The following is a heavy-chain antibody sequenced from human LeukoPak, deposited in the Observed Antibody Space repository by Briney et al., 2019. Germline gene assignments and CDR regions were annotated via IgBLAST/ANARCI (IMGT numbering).Heavy chain of an antibody. CDR1: GFTFSAYW. CDR2: IHREGTTT. D-gene: IGHD3-9*01. CDR3: ARDSGWLLFDY. Sequence: GGSLRLSCAASGFTFSAYWMHWVRHVPGKGLVWVSRIHREGTTTIYADSVKGRFTISRDNGKNTLYLHMNSLRADDTAVYYCARDSGWLLFDYWGQGTLVTVSS. V-gene: IGHV3-74*01. J-gene: IGHJ4*02.